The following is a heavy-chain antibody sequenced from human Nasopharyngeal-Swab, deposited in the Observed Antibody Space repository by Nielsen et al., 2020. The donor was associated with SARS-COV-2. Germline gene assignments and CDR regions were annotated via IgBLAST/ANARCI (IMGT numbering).Heavy chain of an antibody. Sequence: SVKVSCKASGGTFSSYAISWVRQAPGQGLEWMGGIIPIFGTANYAQKFQGRVTITADESTSTAYMELSSLRSEDTAVYCCAREATVTASDRFDPWGQGTLVTVSS. V-gene: IGHV1-69*13. D-gene: IGHD4-17*01. CDR2: IIPIFGTA. CDR3: AREATVTASDRFDP. CDR1: GGTFSSYA. J-gene: IGHJ5*02.